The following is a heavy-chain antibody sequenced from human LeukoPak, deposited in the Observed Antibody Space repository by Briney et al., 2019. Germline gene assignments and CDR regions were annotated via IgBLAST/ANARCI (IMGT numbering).Heavy chain of an antibody. V-gene: IGHV3-7*03. Sequence: GGSLRLSCVASGFTFVSHWMTWVRQTPGKGLEWVANINQDGSEKYYVDSVKGRFTISRDNAKNSLYLQMNSLKAEDTALFYCARYLRKLYGRGGDYYFYMDVWGKGTTVTVSS. J-gene: IGHJ6*03. CDR3: ARYLRKLYGRGGDYYFYMDV. D-gene: IGHD4-17*01. CDR1: GFTFVSHW. CDR2: INQDGSEK.